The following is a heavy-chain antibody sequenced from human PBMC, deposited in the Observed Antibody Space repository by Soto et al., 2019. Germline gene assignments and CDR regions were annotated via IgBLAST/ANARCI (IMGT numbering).Heavy chain of an antibody. V-gene: IGHV4-61*01. CDR3: AREKGYIDYVMYV. Sequence: PSETLSLTCTVSGGSVSSGSYYWSWIRQPPGKGLEWIGYIYYSGSTNYNPSLKSRVTISVDTSKNQFSLKLSSVTAADTAVYYCAREKGYIDYVMYVWGQGTTVTVSS. CDR1: GGSVSSGSYY. CDR2: IYYSGST. D-gene: IGHD5-12*01. J-gene: IGHJ6*02.